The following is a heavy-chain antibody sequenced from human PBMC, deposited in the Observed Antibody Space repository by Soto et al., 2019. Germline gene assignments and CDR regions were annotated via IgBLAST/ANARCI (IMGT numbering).Heavy chain of an antibody. CDR2: IDPTSTEI. CDR3: ARDYLTGDPREAFDS. CDR1: GFNFGAFS. Sequence: EVQLVESGGGLVKPGESLRLSCTASGFNFGAFSLSWVRQAPGKGLEWVSSIDPTSTEIHYADSVEGRFSVYRDSTKNALYLQMISLRFEDTVVYYCARDYLTGDPREAFDSWGQGTLVTVSS. V-gene: IGHV3-21*01. D-gene: IGHD7-27*01. J-gene: IGHJ4*02.